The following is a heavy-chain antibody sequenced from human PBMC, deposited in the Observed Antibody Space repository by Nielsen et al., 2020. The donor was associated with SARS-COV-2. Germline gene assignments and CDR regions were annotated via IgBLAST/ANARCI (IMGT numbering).Heavy chain of an antibody. CDR1: GGSISSGGYY. Sequence: SETLSLTCTVSGGSISSGGYYWSWIRQHPGKGLEWIGYIYYSGSTYYNPSLKSRVTISVDTSKNQFSLKLSSVTAADTAVYYCARRFTDTIFEANNYYFDYWGQGTLVTVSS. D-gene: IGHD3-3*01. CDR3: ARRFTDTIFEANNYYFDY. CDR2: IYYSGST. J-gene: IGHJ4*02. V-gene: IGHV4-31*03.